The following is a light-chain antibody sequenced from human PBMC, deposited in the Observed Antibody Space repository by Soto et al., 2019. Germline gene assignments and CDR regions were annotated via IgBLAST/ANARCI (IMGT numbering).Light chain of an antibody. J-gene: IGLJ2*01. V-gene: IGLV2-23*01. Sequence: QSALTQPASVSGSSGQSITISCAGTSSDVGSYNLVSRHQQHPGKAPKLIIYEGDKRPSGVSNRFSGSKSGNTASLTISGLQAEDEADYYCCSYSYGSTLVFGRGTKLTVL. CDR2: EGD. CDR3: CSYSYGSTLV. CDR1: SSDVGSYNL.